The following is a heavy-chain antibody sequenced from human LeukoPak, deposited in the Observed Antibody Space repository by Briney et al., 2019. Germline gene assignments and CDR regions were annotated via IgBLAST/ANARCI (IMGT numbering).Heavy chain of an antibody. Sequence: ASVKVSCKASGYTFTSYGISWVRQAPGQGLEWMGWISAYNGNTNYAQKLQGRVTMTTDTSTSTAYMELRSLRSEDTAVYYCARNTDGYTISGFDYWGQGTLVTVSS. CDR3: ARNTDGYTISGFDY. CDR2: ISAYNGNT. CDR1: GYTFTSYG. V-gene: IGHV1-18*01. D-gene: IGHD5-24*01. J-gene: IGHJ4*02.